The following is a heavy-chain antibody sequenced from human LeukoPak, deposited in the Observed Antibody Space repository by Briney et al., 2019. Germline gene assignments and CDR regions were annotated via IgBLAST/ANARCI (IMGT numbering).Heavy chain of an antibody. D-gene: IGHD3-22*01. J-gene: IGHJ4*02. CDR3: TRGDYYDSSGYYLLFDY. CDR1: GFTFSSDS. Sequence: GGSLRLSCAASGFTFSSDSMNWVRQAPGKGLEWVGFIRSKAYGGTTEYAASVKGRFTISRDDSRSIAYLQLNSLKTEDTAVYYCTRGDYYDSSGYYLLFDYWGQGTLVTVSS. V-gene: IGHV3-49*04. CDR2: IRSKAYGGTT.